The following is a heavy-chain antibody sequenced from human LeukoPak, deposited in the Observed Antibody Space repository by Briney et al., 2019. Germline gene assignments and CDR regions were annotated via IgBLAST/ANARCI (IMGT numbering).Heavy chain of an antibody. J-gene: IGHJ4*02. V-gene: IGHV3-30-3*01. D-gene: IGHD3-10*01. CDR3: ARDGYYYGSADY. CDR1: GFTFSSYA. CDR2: ISYDGSNK. Sequence: GGSLRLSCAASGFTFSSYAMHWVRQAPGKGLEWVAVISYDGSNKYYADSVKGRFTISRDNSKNTLYLQMNSLRAEDTAVYYCARDGYYYGSADYWGQGTLVTVSS.